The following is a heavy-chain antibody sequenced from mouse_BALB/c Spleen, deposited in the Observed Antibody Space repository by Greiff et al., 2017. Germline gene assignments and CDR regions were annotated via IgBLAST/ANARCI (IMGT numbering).Heavy chain of an antibody. CDR3: AREGSSRAMDY. CDR1: GFTFSSYA. CDR2: ISSGGSYT. D-gene: IGHD3-1*01. Sequence: EVQGVESGGGLVKPGGSLKLSCAASGFTFSSYAMSWVRQSPEKRLEWVAEISSGGSYTYYPDTVTGRFTISRDNAKNTLYLEMSSLRSEDTAMYYCAREGSSRAMDYWGQGTSVTVSA. V-gene: IGHV5-9-4*01. J-gene: IGHJ4*01.